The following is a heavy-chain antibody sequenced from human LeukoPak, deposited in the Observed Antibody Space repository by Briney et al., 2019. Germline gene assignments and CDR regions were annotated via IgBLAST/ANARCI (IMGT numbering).Heavy chain of an antibody. D-gene: IGHD2-2*01. V-gene: IGHV4-59*08. CDR2: IYYSGST. Sequence: SETLSLTCTVSGGSINSYYWSWIRQPPGKGLEWIGYIYYSGSTKYNPSLKSRVTISVDTSKNQFSLKLTSVTAADTTVYYCARLGIGVVPSAMLGDYYFDYWGQGTLVTVSS. CDR3: ARLGIGVVPSAMLGDYYFDY. CDR1: GGSINSYY. J-gene: IGHJ4*02.